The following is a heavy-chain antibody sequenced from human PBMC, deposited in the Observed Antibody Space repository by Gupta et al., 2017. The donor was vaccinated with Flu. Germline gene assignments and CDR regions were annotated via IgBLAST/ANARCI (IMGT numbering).Heavy chain of an antibody. Sequence: QVQLQQWGAGLLKPSETLSLTCAVYGGSFSGYYWSWIRQPPGKGLEWIGEINHSGSTNYNPSLKSRVTISVDTSKNQFSLKLSSVTAADTAVYYCARLCYDSSGYYQSFDYWGQGTLVTVSS. J-gene: IGHJ4*02. CDR1: GGSFSGYY. CDR2: INHSGST. CDR3: ARLCYDSSGYYQSFDY. D-gene: IGHD3-22*01. V-gene: IGHV4-34*01.